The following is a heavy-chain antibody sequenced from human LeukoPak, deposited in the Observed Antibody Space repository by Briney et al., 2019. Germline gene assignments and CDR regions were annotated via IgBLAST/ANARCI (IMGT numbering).Heavy chain of an antibody. D-gene: IGHD2-15*01. J-gene: IGHJ4*02. CDR3: ARGPVSGAFDY. V-gene: IGHV1-2*02. CDR2: INPKNGDT. CDR1: GYSFTYYY. Sequence: ASVKVSCKASGYSFTYYYLHWLRQAPGQRGEGMGWINPKNGDTTSAQKFQGRVTLTRDTSIDTVYLELSWLRSDDTAMYYCARGPVSGAFDYWGQGTPVTVSS.